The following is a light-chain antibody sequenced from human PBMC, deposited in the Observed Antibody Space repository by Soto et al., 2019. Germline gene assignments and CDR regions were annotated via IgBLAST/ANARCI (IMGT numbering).Light chain of an antibody. Sequence: QLVLTQSPSASASLGASVKLTCTLSSGHSSYAIAWHQQQPEKGPRYLMKLNSDGSHSKGDGNPDRFSGSSSGAERHLTISSLQSGDEADYYCQTWGTGMGVFGGGTKLTVL. CDR1: SGHSSYA. V-gene: IGLV4-69*01. J-gene: IGLJ2*01. CDR3: QTWGTGMGV. CDR2: LNSDGSH.